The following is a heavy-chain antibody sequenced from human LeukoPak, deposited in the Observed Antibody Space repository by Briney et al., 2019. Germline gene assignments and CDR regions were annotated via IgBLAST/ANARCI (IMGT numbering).Heavy chain of an antibody. CDR2: IIPILGIA. D-gene: IGHD4-17*01. V-gene: IGHV1-69*04. J-gene: IGHJ4*02. CDR3: ASSDYGDYVVESLDY. Sequence: SVKVSCKASGGTFSSYAISWVRQAPGQGLEWMGRIIPILGIANYAQKFQGRVTITADKSTSTAYMELSSLRSEDTAVYYCASSDYGDYVVESLDYWGQGTLVTVSS. CDR1: GGTFSSYA.